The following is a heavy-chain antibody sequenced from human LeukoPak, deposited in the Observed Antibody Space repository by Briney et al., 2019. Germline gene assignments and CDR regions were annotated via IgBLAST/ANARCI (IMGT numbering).Heavy chain of an antibody. Sequence: TGGSLRLSCAASGFTFTNYAMSWVRQAPGKGLEWVSGISDSGGSTYYADSVKGRVTISRDNSKNTLYLQMNSMRAGDTAVYYCAKDPSFRPGYFDYWGQGTLVTVSS. J-gene: IGHJ4*02. V-gene: IGHV3-23*01. CDR2: ISDSGGST. CDR3: AKDPSFRPGYFDY. CDR1: GFTFTNYA.